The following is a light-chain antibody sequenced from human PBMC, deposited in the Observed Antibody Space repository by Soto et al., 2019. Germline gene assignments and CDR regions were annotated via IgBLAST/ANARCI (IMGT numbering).Light chain of an antibody. CDR1: SSDVGGYNY. CDR3: SSYTSSSTLVV. Sequence: QSVLTQPASVSGSPGQSITISCTGTSSDVGGYNYVSWYRQHPGKAPKLMIYGVSNRPSGVSNRFSGSKSGNTASLTISGLQAEDEADYYCSSYTSSSTLVVFGGGTKVTVL. J-gene: IGLJ2*01. V-gene: IGLV2-14*01. CDR2: GVS.